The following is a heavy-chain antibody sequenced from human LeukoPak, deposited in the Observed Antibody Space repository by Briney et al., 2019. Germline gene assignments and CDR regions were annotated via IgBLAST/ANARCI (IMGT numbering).Heavy chain of an antibody. Sequence: PGGSLRLFCAACGFAFSSYSMSWVRQAPGKGLEWVSAISGSGADTYYTDSVKCRFTISRDNSKTTLFLQMNRLRAEDTAIYYCAKDLGGEGGSGFPGQWGQGTLVTVSS. CDR2: ISGSGADT. D-gene: IGHD3-10*01. J-gene: IGHJ4*02. CDR3: AKDLGGEGGSGFPGQ. CDR1: GFAFSSYS. V-gene: IGHV3-23*01.